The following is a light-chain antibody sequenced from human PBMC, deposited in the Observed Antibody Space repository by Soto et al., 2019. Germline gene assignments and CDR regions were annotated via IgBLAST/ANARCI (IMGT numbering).Light chain of an antibody. J-gene: IGKJ1*01. Sequence: EIVMTQSPATLSVSPGEGATLSCRASQSVSSKLAWYQQKPGQAPRLLIYGASTRATGIPARFSGSGSGTEFTLNISSLQSEDSAVYYCQQYNRWLWTFGQGTKVEIK. CDR2: GAS. V-gene: IGKV3-15*01. CDR3: QQYNRWLWT. CDR1: QSVSSK.